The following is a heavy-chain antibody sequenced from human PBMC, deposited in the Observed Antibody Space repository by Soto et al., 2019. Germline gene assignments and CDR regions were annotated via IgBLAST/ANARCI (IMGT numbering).Heavy chain of an antibody. D-gene: IGHD2-21*02. CDR2: MYNTGST. CDR1: GGSISSNY. J-gene: IGHJ6*02. V-gene: IGHV4-59*01. CDR3: ARDLWGYCGADCYPLDV. Sequence: SETLSLTYTVSGGSISSNYWRWIRQPPGKGLEWIGYMYNTGSTIYNPSLKSRVTISVDTSKNQFSLKLNSVTAADTAVYYCARDLWGYCGADCYPLDVWGQGTTVTVS.